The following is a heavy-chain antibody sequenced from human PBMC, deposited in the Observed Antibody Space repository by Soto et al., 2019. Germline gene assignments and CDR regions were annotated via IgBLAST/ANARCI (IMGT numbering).Heavy chain of an antibody. CDR1: GFTFSSYG. V-gene: IGHV3-33*01. D-gene: IGHD3-10*01. CDR2: IWYDGSNK. CDR3: AREAISYGSGSYSGAFDS. Sequence: QVQLVEAGGGVVQPGRSLRLSCAASGFTFSSYGMHWVRQAPGKGLEWVAVIWYDGSNKYYADSVKGRFTISRDNSKNTLYLQVTSLRAEDTAVYYCAREAISYGSGSYSGAFDSWGQGTMVTVSS. J-gene: IGHJ3*02.